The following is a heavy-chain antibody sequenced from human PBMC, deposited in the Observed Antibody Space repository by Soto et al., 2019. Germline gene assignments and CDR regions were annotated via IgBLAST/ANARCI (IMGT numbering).Heavy chain of an antibody. D-gene: IGHD2-15*01. V-gene: IGHV3-7*01. CDR2: IKQDGSEK. CDR1: GFTFSSYW. CDR3: ARDSVVVVAATTLWFDY. Sequence: GGSLRLSCAASGFTFSSYWMSWVRQAPGKGLEWVANIKQDGSEKYYVDSVKGRFTISRDNAKNSLYLQMNSLRAEDTAVYYCARDSVVVVAATTLWFDYWGQGTLVTVSS. J-gene: IGHJ4*02.